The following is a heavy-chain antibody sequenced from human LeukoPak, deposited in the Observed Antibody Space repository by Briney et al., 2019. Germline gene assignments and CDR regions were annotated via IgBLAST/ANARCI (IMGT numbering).Heavy chain of an antibody. CDR1: GYSFSNYF. J-gene: IGHJ4*02. D-gene: IGHD5-24*01. V-gene: IGHV5-51*01. CDR2: IYPGDSKI. Sequence: GESLKISCQGSGYSFSNYFIAWVRQMPGKGLEWMGLIYPGDSKIRNSPSFQGQVTISADKSVTTAYLQWSSLKASDTAIYYCARRGLNGYNYWFDYWGQGTLVTVSS. CDR3: ARRGLNGYNYWFDY.